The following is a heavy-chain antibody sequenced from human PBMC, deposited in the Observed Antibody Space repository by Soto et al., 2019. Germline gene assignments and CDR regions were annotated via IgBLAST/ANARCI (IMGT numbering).Heavy chain of an antibody. V-gene: IGHV4-30-4*01. CDR1: GGSISSGDYY. J-gene: IGHJ3*02. CDR3: ARAYPPGGNLLYDAFDI. CDR2: IYYSGST. D-gene: IGHD2-15*01. Sequence: QVQLQESGPGLVKPSQTLSLTCTVSGGSISSGDYYWSWIRQPPGKGLEWIGYIYYSGSTYYNPPLKSRVTISVDTSKNQFSLKLSSVTAADTAVYYCARAYPPGGNLLYDAFDIWGQGTMVTVSS.